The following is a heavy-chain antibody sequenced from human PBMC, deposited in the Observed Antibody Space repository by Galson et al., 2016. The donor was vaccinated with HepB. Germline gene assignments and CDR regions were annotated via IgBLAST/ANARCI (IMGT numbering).Heavy chain of an antibody. J-gene: IGHJ6*01. CDR1: GGTFSTFNSYA. D-gene: IGHD3-10*01. CDR2: IVPAFGTT. CDR3: ARDNEFGFGESDYYYYGMDV. V-gene: IGHV1-69*13. Sequence: SVKVSCKASGGTFSTFNSYAISWVRLAPGQGLEWMGGIVPAFGTTNYAQKFQGRVTFTADGSTSTVYRELSSLRSEDTAVYYCARDNEFGFGESDYYYYGMDVWGQGTTVTVSS.